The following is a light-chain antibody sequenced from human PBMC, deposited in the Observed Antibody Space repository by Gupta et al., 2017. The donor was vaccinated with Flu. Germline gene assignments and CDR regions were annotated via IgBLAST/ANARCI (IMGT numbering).Light chain of an antibody. J-gene: IGLJ1*01. CDR1: DSEIGSYY. V-gene: IGLV1-47*02. Sequence: VSISFCASDSEIGSYYVTWYLQPPSPAPVLLIFNDNRRPSGVPDRFSGAKSGTSAAVAISRLQAEDEADYYCVVGDASRSGYVFGTGTKDSVL. CDR3: VVGDASRSGYV. CDR2: NDN.